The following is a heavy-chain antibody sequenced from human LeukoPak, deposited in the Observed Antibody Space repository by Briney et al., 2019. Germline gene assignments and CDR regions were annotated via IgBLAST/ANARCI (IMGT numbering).Heavy chain of an antibody. Sequence: GGSLRLSCAASGFTFSSYAMSWVRQAPGKGLEWVSSISSSGAYIFYADSVKGRFTISRDNAKDSLYLQMNSLGPEDTAVYYCARDPYSGNYGNYYYYYMDVWGKGTTVTISS. CDR3: ARDPYSGNYGNYYYYYMDV. CDR2: ISSSGAYI. V-gene: IGHV3-21*01. CDR1: GFTFSSYA. D-gene: IGHD1-26*01. J-gene: IGHJ6*03.